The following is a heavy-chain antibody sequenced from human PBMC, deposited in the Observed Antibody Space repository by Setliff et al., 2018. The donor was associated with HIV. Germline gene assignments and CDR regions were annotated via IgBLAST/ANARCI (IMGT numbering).Heavy chain of an antibody. D-gene: IGHD6-19*01. Sequence: SGPTLVNPTQTLTLTCTFSGFPLSTNGMRVSWIRQPPGKALEWLARIDWDDDKFYSTSLRTRLTISKDTSKNQVVLTMTNMDPVDTATYYCARSDIAVAGSPLDFWGQGTLVTVSS. V-gene: IGHV2-70*04. CDR3: ARSDIAVAGSPLDF. CDR2: IDWDDDK. J-gene: IGHJ4*02. CDR1: GFPLSTNGMR.